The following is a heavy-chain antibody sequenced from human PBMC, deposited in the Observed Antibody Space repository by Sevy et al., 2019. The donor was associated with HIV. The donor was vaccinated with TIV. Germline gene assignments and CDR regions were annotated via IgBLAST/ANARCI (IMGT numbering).Heavy chain of an antibody. CDR1: GYTFAAYY. CDR3: ARGKREEWLLYLDN. CDR2: IYPNGGDT. V-gene: IGHV1-2*02. D-gene: IGHD3-3*01. J-gene: IGHJ4*02. Sequence: ASVKVSCKTSGYTFAAYYIHWVRQAPGQGLEWLGWIYPNGGDTTYAQKFQGRVTVTMSTSINTVYMELTRLRADDTAVYYCARGKREEWLLYLDNWGPRTLVTVSS.